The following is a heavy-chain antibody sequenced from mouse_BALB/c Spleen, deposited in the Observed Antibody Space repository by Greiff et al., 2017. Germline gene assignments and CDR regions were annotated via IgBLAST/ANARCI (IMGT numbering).Heavy chain of an antibody. CDR3: ARHGNYLYFDY. D-gene: IGHD2-1*01. V-gene: IGHV3-2*02. J-gene: IGHJ2*01. CDR1: GFSFTSDYV. CDR2: ISYSGST. Sequence: EVQLQESGPGLVKPSQSLSLTCTVTGFSFTSDYVWYWIRQFPGNKLEWMGYISYSGSTSYNPSLKSRISITRDTSKNQFFLQLNSVTTEDTATYYCARHGNYLYFDYWGQGTTLTVSS.